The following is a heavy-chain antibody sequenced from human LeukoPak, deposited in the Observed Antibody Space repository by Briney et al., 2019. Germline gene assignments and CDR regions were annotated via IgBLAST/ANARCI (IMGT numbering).Heavy chain of an antibody. J-gene: IGHJ4*02. CDR1: GFTFGDYA. CDR3: TRDSTRWPQFRVDY. D-gene: IGHD5-24*01. V-gene: IGHV3-49*03. CDR2: IRSKAYGGTT. Sequence: GGSLRLSCTASGFTFGDYAMSWFRQAPGKGLEWVGFIRSKAYGGTTEYAASVKGRFTISRDDSKSIAYLQMNSLKTEDTAVYYCTRDSTRWPQFRVDYWGQGTLVTVSS.